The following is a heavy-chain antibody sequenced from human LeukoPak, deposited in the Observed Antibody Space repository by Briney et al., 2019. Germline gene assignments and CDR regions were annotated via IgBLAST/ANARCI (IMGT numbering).Heavy chain of an antibody. CDR2: IYIDGRT. CDR3: ARLWPMDV. V-gene: IGHV3-66*01. Sequence: GRSLRLSCAASGFTVSSKYMTWVRQAPGKGLEWVSAIYIDGRTFYPDSAKGRFTISRDSSKNSLYLQMNSLRVEDTAVYYCARLWPMDVWGQGTTVTVSS. CDR1: GFTVSSKY. J-gene: IGHJ6*02. D-gene: IGHD6-25*01.